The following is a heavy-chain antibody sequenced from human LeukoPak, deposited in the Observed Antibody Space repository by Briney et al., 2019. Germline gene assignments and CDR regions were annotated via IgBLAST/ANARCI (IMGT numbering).Heavy chain of an antibody. CDR3: SSGVIIATAGSLDY. CDR2: IGHDGSSA. Sequence: GSLRLSCAASGFPFNNYWMHWVRQSPGKGLICVARIGHDGSSAGYADSVKGRFTISRDNAKNSLYLQMNSLRAEDTAVYYCSSGVIIATAGSLDYWGQGTLVTVSS. V-gene: IGHV3-74*01. J-gene: IGHJ4*02. CDR1: GFPFNNYW. D-gene: IGHD6-13*01.